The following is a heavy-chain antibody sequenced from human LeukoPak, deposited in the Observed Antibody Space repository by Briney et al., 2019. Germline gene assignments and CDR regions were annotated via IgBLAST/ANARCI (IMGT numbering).Heavy chain of an antibody. CDR3: ARDRPYYFGPGSYYGGFDS. J-gene: IGHJ4*02. CDR2: IYHSGST. D-gene: IGHD3-10*01. CDR1: GSSISRYY. V-gene: IGHV4-59*01. Sequence: SETLSLTCTVSGSSISRYYWSWLRQPPGKGLEWIGYIYHSGSTNYSPSLKSRVTISLDTSKNQFSLNLSSVTAADTAVYYCARDRPYYFGPGSYYGGFDSWGQGTLVTVSS.